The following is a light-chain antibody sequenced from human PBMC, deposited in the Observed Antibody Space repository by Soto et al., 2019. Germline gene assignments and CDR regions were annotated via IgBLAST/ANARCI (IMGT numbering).Light chain of an antibody. CDR1: SSNIGSNY. CDR3: AAWDDSLSGSAV. J-gene: IGLJ7*01. CDR2: RNN. V-gene: IGLV1-47*01. Sequence: QSVLTQPPPASGTPGQRVTISCSGSSSNIGSNYVYWYQQLPGTAPKLLIYRNNQRPSGVPDRFSGSKSGTSASLAISGLRSEDEADYYCAAWDDSLSGSAVFGGGTQLTVL.